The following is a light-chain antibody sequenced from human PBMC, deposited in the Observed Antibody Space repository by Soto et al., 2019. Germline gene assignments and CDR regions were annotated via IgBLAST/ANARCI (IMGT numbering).Light chain of an antibody. Sequence: DIPMTASPSTLSASVGDRVTITCRASQSISSWLAWYQQKPGRAPKLLIYDASNLEAGVPSRFRGSGSGTDFTFTISRLQPEDIATYYCQQYENLPTFGQGTRVEIK. V-gene: IGKV1-33*01. CDR3: QQYENLPT. J-gene: IGKJ5*01. CDR2: DAS. CDR1: QSISSW.